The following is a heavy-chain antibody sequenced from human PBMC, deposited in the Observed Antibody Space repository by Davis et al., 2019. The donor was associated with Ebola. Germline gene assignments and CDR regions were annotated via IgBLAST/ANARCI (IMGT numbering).Heavy chain of an antibody. Sequence: GSLRLSCAASGFTFSNYAMSWVRQAPGKGLEWIGEIYHSGSTNYNPSLKSRVTISVDKSKNQFSLKLSSVTAADTAVYYCARPPRQQRDLGYWGQGTLVTVSS. V-gene: IGHV4-4*02. CDR3: ARPPRQQRDLGY. D-gene: IGHD6-13*01. CDR2: IYHSGST. CDR1: GFTFSNYAM. J-gene: IGHJ4*02.